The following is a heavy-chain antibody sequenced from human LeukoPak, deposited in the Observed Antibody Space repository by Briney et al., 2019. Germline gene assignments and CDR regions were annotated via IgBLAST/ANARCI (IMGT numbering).Heavy chain of an antibody. J-gene: IGHJ6*03. CDR1: GGSISSCY. V-gene: IGHV4-59*01. CDR3: ARVAYCGGDCYSASGYYYYYYMDV. CDR2: IYYSGST. Sequence: SETLSLTCTVSGGSISSCYWSWIRQPPRKGLEWIGYIYYSGSTNYNPSLKSRVTISVDTSKNQFSLKLSSVTAADTAVYYCARVAYCGGDCYSASGYYYYYYMDVWGKGTTVTVSS. D-gene: IGHD2-21*02.